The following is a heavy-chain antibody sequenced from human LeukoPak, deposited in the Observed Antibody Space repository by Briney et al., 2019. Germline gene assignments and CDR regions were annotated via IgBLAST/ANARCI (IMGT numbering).Heavy chain of an antibody. D-gene: IGHD5-18*01. CDR1: GFTFSSYA. CDR2: ISGSGGST. J-gene: IGHJ4*02. Sequence: GGSLRLSCAASGFTFSSYAMSWVRQAPGKGLEWVSAISGSGGSTYYADSVKGRFTTSRDNSKNTLYLQMNSLRAEDTAVYYCAKRSMMGYSYGFDCWGQGTLVTVSS. V-gene: IGHV3-23*01. CDR3: AKRSMMGYSYGFDC.